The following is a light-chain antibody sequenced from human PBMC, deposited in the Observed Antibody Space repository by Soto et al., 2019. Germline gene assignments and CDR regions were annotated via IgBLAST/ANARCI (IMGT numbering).Light chain of an antibody. Sequence: DIQMTQSPSTLSASVGDRVTITCRASQSISRWLAWHQQKPGKAPKVLISQASRLESGVPSRFSGSGSGTEFTLTISSLQPDDFATYYCQQYDTYPAWTFRQGTKVDIK. CDR1: QSISRW. CDR2: QAS. J-gene: IGKJ1*01. CDR3: QQYDTYPAWT. V-gene: IGKV1-5*03.